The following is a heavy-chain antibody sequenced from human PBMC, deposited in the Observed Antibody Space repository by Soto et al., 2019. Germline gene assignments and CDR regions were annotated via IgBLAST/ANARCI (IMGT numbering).Heavy chain of an antibody. Sequence: LRLSCAASGFTFSSYAMSWVRQAPGKGLEWVSAISGSGGSTYYADSVKGRFTISRDNSKNTLYLQMNSLRAEDTAVYYCAKVSSSSWSDDYYYYYMDVWGKGTTVTVSS. CDR2: ISGSGGST. D-gene: IGHD6-13*01. CDR1: GFTFSSYA. V-gene: IGHV3-23*01. J-gene: IGHJ6*03. CDR3: AKVSSSSWSDDYYYYYMDV.